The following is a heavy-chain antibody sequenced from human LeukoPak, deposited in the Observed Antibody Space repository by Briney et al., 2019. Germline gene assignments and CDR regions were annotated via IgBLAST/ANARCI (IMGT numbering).Heavy chain of an antibody. D-gene: IGHD3-16*02. J-gene: IGHJ4*02. CDR2: INHSGST. CDR1: GGSFSGYY. CDR3: ARVQLAYDYVWGSYRYLGYFDY. Sequence: PSETLSLTCAVYGGSFSGYYWSWIRQPPGKRLEWIGEINHSGSTNYNPSLKSRVTISVDTSKNQFSLKLSSVTAADTAVYYCARVQLAYDYVWGSYRYLGYFDYWGQGTLVTVSS. V-gene: IGHV4-34*01.